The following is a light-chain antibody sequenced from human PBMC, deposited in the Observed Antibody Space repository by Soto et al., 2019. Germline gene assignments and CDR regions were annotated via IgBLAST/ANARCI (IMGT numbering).Light chain of an antibody. CDR1: QGIKNY. CDR3: QKYDSAPLT. Sequence: DIQMTQSPSSLSASVGDRVTITCRASQGIKNYLAWYQQKPGKVPKLLIYGASTLQSGVPSRFGGSGSGTDFTLTIISLQPEDVATYYCQKYDSAPLTFGGGTKVEMK. CDR2: GAS. J-gene: IGKJ4*01. V-gene: IGKV1-27*01.